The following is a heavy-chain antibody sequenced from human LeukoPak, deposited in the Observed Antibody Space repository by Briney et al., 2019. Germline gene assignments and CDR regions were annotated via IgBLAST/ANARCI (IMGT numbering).Heavy chain of an antibody. V-gene: IGHV4-59*01. J-gene: IGHJ4*02. D-gene: IGHD5-12*01. CDR3: ARARGYDFFPLDY. CDR2: IYHSGST. Sequence: SGTLSLTCTVSGDSITRYYWSWIRQPPGKRLEWIGYIYHSGSTNYNPSLKSRVTMSVDTSKKQLSLKLNSVTGADTAVYYCARARGYDFFPLDYWGQGTLVTVSS. CDR1: GDSITRYY.